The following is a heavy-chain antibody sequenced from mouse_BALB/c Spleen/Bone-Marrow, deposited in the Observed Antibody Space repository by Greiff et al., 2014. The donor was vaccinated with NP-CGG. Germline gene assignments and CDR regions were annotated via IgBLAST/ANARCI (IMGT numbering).Heavy chain of an antibody. V-gene: IGHV1-37*01. CDR2: INPFNGDT. CDR1: GYSFTGYF. D-gene: IGHD2-3*01. CDR3: GRRGDGYYYAMDY. J-gene: IGHJ4*01. Sequence: EVQLQQSGPDLVKPGASVKLSCKASGYSFTGYFLNWVRQSHGKSLEWIGRINPFNGDTFYNQKFKGKATLTVDKSSTTAHMELLSLTSEDSAVYYCGRRGDGYYYAMDYWGQRTSVTVSS.